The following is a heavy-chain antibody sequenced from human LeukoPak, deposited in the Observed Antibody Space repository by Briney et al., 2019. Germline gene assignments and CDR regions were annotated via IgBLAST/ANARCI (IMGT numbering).Heavy chain of an antibody. V-gene: IGHV4-38-2*02. CDR1: GSSISSGYY. D-gene: IGHD6-6*01. J-gene: IGHJ5*02. CDR3: ARVMRRPGAWWFDP. CDR2: IYHSGST. Sequence: SETLSLTCIVSGSSISSGYYWGWIRQPPGKGLEWIGNIYHSGSTYYNPSLKSRVSISVDTSKNQFSLELRSVAAADTAVYYCARVMRRPGAWWFDPWGQGTLVTVSS.